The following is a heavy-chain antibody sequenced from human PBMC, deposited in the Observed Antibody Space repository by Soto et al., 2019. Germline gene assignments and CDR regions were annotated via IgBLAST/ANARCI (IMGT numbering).Heavy chain of an antibody. V-gene: IGHV4-34*01. CDR2: INHSGST. J-gene: IGHJ6*02. Sequence: SETLSLTCAVYGGSFSGYYWSWIRQPPGKGLEWIGEINHSGSTNYNPSLKSRVTISVDTSKNQFSLKPSSVTAADTAVYYCARGLRTRYYYYYGMDVWGQGTTVTVSS. CDR1: GGSFSGYY. CDR3: ARGLRTRYYYYYGMDV.